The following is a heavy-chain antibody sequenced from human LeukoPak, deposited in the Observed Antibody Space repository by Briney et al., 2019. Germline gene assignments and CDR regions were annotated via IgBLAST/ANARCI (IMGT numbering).Heavy chain of an antibody. J-gene: IGHJ5*02. CDR3: ARDRNYFDA. V-gene: IGHV4-59*11. CDR2: IYYTTNP. D-gene: IGHD4-11*01. CDR1: GGSIRNHF. Sequence: SETLSLTCSVSGGSIRNHFWSWIRLLPGRGLEWIGNIYYTTNPNYNPSVASRVTISVDTSKDQLSLKLSSLTAADTAAYYCARDRNYFDAWGQGTRVTVSS.